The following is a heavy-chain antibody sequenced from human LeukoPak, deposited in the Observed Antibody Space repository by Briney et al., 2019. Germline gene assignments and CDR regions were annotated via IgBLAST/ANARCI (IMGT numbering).Heavy chain of an antibody. CDR3: ARASGSHFDY. D-gene: IGHD5-12*01. Sequence: GGSLRLSCAASGFTFSSYSMNWVRQAPGKGLEYISYISSSSSIIYYADSVKGRFTISRDNAKNSLYLQMNSLRDEDTAVYYCARASGSHFDYWGQGTLVTVSS. J-gene: IGHJ4*02. CDR2: ISSSSSII. V-gene: IGHV3-48*02. CDR1: GFTFSSYS.